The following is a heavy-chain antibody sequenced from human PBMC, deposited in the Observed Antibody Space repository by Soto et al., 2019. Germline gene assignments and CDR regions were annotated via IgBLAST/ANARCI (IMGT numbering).Heavy chain of an antibody. V-gene: IGHV3-7*03. J-gene: IGHJ6*02. CDR1: GFTFSMYS. D-gene: IGHD2-21*02. CDR2: IPQDGVDG. CDR3: ARDHLILPAHDFFYGSDV. Sequence: QPGGSLRLSCEVSGFTFSMYSMSWVRQSPGKGLEWVAKIPQDGVDGHYADSVKGRFIISRDNGKNSLHLQLNNLRAEDTAVYYCARDHLILPAHDFFYGSDVWGRGPRSPSP.